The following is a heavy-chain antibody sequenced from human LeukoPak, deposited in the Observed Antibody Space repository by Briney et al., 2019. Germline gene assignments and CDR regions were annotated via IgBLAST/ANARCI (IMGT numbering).Heavy chain of an antibody. J-gene: IGHJ4*02. Sequence: PGGSLRLSCAAFGFIFSNACMSWVRQAPGKGLEWVGHIKGKTDGGTTDYAAPVQGRFTISRDDSKNTLFLQMNSLKTEDTAVYYCTTGTWIQLWLADYWGQGTLVTVSS. D-gene: IGHD5-18*01. CDR2: IKGKTDGGTT. V-gene: IGHV3-15*01. CDR1: GFIFSNAC. CDR3: TTGTWIQLWLADY.